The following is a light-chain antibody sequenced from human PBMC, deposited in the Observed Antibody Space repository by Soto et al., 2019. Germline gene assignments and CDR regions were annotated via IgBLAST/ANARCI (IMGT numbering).Light chain of an antibody. Sequence: DIQRTRSPSILSASVGDRLTTTCRPSQSISSWLDWYQQKPGKAPKLLIFDASSLESGVPSRFSGSGSGTEFTLTISSLQPDDVATYYCQQYNSYSKTFGQGTKVDIK. CDR1: QSISSW. J-gene: IGKJ1*01. CDR3: QQYNSYSKT. V-gene: IGKV1-5*01. CDR2: DAS.